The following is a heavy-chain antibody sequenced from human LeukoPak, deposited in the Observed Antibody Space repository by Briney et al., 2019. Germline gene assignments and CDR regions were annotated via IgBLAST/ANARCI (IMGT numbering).Heavy chain of an antibody. D-gene: IGHD2-15*01. CDR2: INHSGST. CDR3: ARGSIVVVVAASGIGDYYHYGMDV. Sequence: KPSETLSLTCAVYGGSFSGYYWSWIRQPPGKGLEWIGEINHSGSTNYSPSLKSRVTISVDTSKNQFSLKLSSVTAADTAVYYCARGSIVVVVAASGIGDYYHYGMDVWGQGTTVTVSS. J-gene: IGHJ6*02. V-gene: IGHV4-34*01. CDR1: GGSFSGYY.